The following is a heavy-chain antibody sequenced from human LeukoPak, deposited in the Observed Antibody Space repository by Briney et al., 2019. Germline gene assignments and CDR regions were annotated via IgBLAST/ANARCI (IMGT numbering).Heavy chain of an antibody. D-gene: IGHD2-15*01. CDR3: ARSRGIVDGFDY. Sequence: SETLSLTCTVSGGSISSSSYYWGWIRQPPGKGREWIGSIYYSGSTYYNPSLKSRVTISVDTSKNQFSLKLSSVTAADTAVYYCARSRGIVDGFDYWGQGTLVTVSS. CDR1: GGSISSSSYY. CDR2: IYYSGST. V-gene: IGHV4-39*01. J-gene: IGHJ4*02.